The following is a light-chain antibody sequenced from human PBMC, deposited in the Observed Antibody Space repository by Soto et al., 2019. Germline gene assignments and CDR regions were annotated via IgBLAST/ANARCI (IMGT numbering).Light chain of an antibody. J-gene: IGLJ2*01. CDR1: SSDVGAYNY. CDR3: SSYTSSNTLV. Sequence: QSVLTQPASVSGSPGQSITISCTGTSSDVGAYNYVSWYQQHPGKAPKLMIFEVSDRPSGVSNRFSGSKSGNTASQTISGLQAEDEADYYCSSYTSSNTLVFGGGTKLTVL. CDR2: EVS. V-gene: IGLV2-14*01.